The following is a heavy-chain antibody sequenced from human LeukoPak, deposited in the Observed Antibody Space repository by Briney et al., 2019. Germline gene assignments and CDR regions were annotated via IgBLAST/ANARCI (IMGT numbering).Heavy chain of an antibody. CDR3: ARAAIFGVVTLDAFDI. V-gene: IGHV1-46*01. CDR1: GYTFTSYY. CDR2: IKPSGGST. Sequence: ASVKVSCKASGYTFTSYYMHWVRQAPGQGLEWMGIIKPSGGSTSYAQKFQGRVTMTRDTSTSTVYMELSSLRSEDTAVYYCARAAIFGVVTLDAFDIWGQGTMVTVSS. D-gene: IGHD3-3*01. J-gene: IGHJ3*02.